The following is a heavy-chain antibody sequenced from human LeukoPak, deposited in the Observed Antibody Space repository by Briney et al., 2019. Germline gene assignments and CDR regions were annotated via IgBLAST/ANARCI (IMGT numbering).Heavy chain of an antibody. J-gene: IGHJ5*01. CDR3: ASSNNYVWFDS. CDR1: GGSISSGAYY. V-gene: IGHV4-31*03. Sequence: PSQTLSLTCTVSGGSISSGAYYWSWIRQHPGKGLGWIGYIYYSGSTYYNPSLRSRVTISVDTSKNQSSLKLSSVTAADTAVYYCASSNNYVWFDSWGQGALVPVSS. CDR2: IYYSGST. D-gene: IGHD4-11*01.